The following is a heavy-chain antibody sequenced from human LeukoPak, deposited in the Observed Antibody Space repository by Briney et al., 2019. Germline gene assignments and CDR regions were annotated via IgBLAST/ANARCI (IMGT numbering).Heavy chain of an antibody. D-gene: IGHD3-10*01. CDR2: INPSSGGT. CDR3: ARLRGSGSQSDNWFDP. J-gene: IGHJ5*02. CDR1: GYTFTGYY. Sequence: GASVKVSCKASGYTFTGYYMHWVRQAPGQGLEWMGWINPSSGGTNYAQKFQGRVTMTRDTSISTAYMELSRLRSDDTAVYYCARLRGSGSQSDNWFDPWGQGTLVTVSS. V-gene: IGHV1-2*02.